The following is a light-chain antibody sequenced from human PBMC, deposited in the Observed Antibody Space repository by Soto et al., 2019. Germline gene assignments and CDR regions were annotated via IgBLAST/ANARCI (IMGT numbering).Light chain of an antibody. J-gene: IGKJ4*01. Sequence: DIVMTQSPDSLAVSLGERATIYCKSSQSIFYNNNKMNYLAWYQQKQGQPPKLLFYWASTRQSGVPDRFSASGSVTDFTLTISSLQAEDVAVYYCQQYYSSVLTFGGGTKVEIK. CDR1: QSIFYNNNKMNY. CDR2: WAS. CDR3: QQYYSSVLT. V-gene: IGKV4-1*01.